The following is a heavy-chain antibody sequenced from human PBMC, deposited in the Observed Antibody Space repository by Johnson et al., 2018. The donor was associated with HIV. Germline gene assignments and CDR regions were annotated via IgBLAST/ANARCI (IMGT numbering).Heavy chain of an antibody. CDR2: ISFDGNLK. Sequence: QVKLVESGGGVVQPGKSLTLSCVGSGLSFSNFGIHWVRQAPGQGPEWVAVISFDGNLKKYADSVKGRFTISRDNTKNSVYLQMNSRRVEDTAFYYCARDGWEQRGETVGDGFDIWGQGTMVTVSS. V-gene: IGHV3-30*03. CDR3: ARDGWEQRGETVGDGFDI. D-gene: IGHD1-26*01. J-gene: IGHJ3*02. CDR1: GLSFSNFG.